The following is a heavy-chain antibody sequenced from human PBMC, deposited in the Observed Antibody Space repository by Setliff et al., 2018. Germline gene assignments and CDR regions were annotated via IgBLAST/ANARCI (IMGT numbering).Heavy chain of an antibody. J-gene: IGHJ4*02. D-gene: IGHD2-2*01. V-gene: IGHV4-31*03. CDR3: ARARDAIDFDYFDY. Sequence: SETLSLTCTVSGDSIRRGDYWSWIRQHPGEGLEWIGYIHHSGETFYNPSLRSRVIISVDTSKNQFSLKVTSLIAADTAVYYCARARDAIDFDYFDYWGRGTPVTVSS. CDR2: IHHSGET. CDR1: GDSIRRGDY.